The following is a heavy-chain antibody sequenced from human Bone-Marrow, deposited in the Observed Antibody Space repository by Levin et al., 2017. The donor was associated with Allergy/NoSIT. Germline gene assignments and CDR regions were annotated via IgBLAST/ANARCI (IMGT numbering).Heavy chain of an antibody. J-gene: IGHJ5*02. D-gene: IGHD3-10*01. CDR3: GGFGEATSPNWFDP. CDR1: NGSISNTNW. V-gene: IGHV4-4*02. Sequence: SQTLSLTCAVSNGSISNTNWWSWVRQSPGKGLEWFGEIYHLGSAKYNPSLKSRVSISVDKSNNQFSLKLSSVTAADTAVYYCGGFGEATSPNWFDPWGQGFLVTVS. CDR2: IYHLGSA.